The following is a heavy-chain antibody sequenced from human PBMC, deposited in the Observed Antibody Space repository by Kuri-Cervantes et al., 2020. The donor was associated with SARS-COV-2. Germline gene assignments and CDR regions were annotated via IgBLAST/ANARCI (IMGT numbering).Heavy chain of an antibody. V-gene: IGHV3-21*01. Sequence: GESLKISCAASGFTFSSYSMNWVRQAPGKGLEWVSSISSSSSYIYYAASVKGRFTTSRDNAKNSLYLQMNSLRAEDTAVYYCARDRDGYSSSWYGGYYYGMDVWGQGTTVTVSS. CDR1: GFTFSSYS. CDR2: ISSSSSYI. CDR3: ARDRDGYSSSWYGGYYYGMDV. J-gene: IGHJ6*02. D-gene: IGHD6-13*01.